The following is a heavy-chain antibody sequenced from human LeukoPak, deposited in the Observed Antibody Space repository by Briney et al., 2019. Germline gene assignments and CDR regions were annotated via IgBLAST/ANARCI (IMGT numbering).Heavy chain of an antibody. CDR3: ARLALYGRDV. Sequence: GRSLRLSCAAPGFTFSSYGMHWVRQAPGKGLEWVAVISYDGSNKYYADSVKGRFTISRNNSKNTLYLQMNSLRAEDTAVYYCARLALYGRDVWGQGTTDPVS. CDR1: GFTFSSYG. D-gene: IGHD3-3*02. J-gene: IGHJ6*01. CDR2: ISYDGSNK. V-gene: IGHV3-30*03.